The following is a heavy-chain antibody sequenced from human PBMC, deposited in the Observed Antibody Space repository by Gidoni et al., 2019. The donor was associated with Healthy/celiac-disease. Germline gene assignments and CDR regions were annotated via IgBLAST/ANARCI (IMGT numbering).Heavy chain of an antibody. CDR3: ARVSSGAAAVDY. Sequence: QVQLQQSGPGLVKPSQTLSLTCAISGDSVPSNSAAWHWIRQSQSRGLGWLGRTYYRSKGYNDYAVSVKSRITINTETAKNQFSLQLNSVTPEDTAGYYCARVSSGAAAVDYWGQGTLVTVSS. D-gene: IGHD6-13*01. V-gene: IGHV6-1*01. CDR2: TYYRSKGYN. J-gene: IGHJ4*02. CDR1: GDSVPSNSAA.